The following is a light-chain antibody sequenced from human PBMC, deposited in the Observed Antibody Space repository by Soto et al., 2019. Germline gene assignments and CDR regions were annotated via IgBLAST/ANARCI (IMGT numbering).Light chain of an antibody. J-gene: IGLJ1*01. CDR2: DVS. V-gene: IGLV2-11*01. CDR3: CSYAGSYTFGYV. CDR1: SSDVGDNY. Sequence: QSALTQPPSASGSPGQSVTISCTGTSSDVGDNYVSWYQQHPGKAPKLMIYDVSKRPSGVPDRFSGSKSGNTASLTISGLQAEDEADYYCCSYAGSYTFGYVFGTGTKVTVL.